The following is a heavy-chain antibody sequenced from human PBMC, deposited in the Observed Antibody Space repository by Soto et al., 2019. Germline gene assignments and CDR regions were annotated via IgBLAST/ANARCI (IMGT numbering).Heavy chain of an antibody. V-gene: IGHV3-30-3*01. CDR3: AREPGDTMTYYDY. D-gene: IGHD3-22*01. CDR2: ISYDGSNK. CDR1: GFTFSSYA. J-gene: IGHJ4*02. Sequence: PGGSLRLSCAASGFTFSSYAMHWVRQAPGKGLEWVAVISYDGSNKYYADSVKGRFTISRDNSKNTLYLQMNSLRAEDTAVYYCAREPGDTMTYYDYWGQGTLVTVSS.